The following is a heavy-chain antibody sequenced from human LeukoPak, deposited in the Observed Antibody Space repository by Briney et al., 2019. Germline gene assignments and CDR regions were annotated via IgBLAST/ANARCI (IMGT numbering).Heavy chain of an antibody. D-gene: IGHD1-26*01. V-gene: IGHV3-21*06. CDR2: ITSSSSYI. J-gene: IGHJ6*03. CDR1: GFTFTSYN. CDR3: ARDPYSGNYGAYYYYYMDV. Sequence: GGPLRLSCAASGFTFTSYNMNWVRQAPGKGLEWVSSITSSSSYIYYADSVKGRFTISRDNAKNSLYLQMDSLRVEDTAVYYCARDPYSGNYGAYYYYYMDVWGKGTTVTISS.